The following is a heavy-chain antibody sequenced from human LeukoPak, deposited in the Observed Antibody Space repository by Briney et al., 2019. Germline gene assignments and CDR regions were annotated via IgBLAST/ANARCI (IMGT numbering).Heavy chain of an antibody. CDR3: ARDRELTGPPDV. J-gene: IGHJ6*02. CDR2: ISWNSGSI. CDR1: GFTFDDYA. V-gene: IGHV3-9*01. D-gene: IGHD1-14*01. Sequence: PGGSLRLSCAASGFTFDDYAMHWVRQAPGKGLEWVSGISWNSGSIDYADSVKGRFTISRDNAKNSLYLQMNSLRSDDTAVYYCARDRELTGPPDVWGQGTTVTVSS.